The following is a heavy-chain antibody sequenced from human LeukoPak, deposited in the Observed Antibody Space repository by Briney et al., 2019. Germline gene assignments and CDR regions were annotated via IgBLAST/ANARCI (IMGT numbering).Heavy chain of an antibody. CDR1: GFTFSSYA. D-gene: IGHD2-8*02. Sequence: GGSLRLSCAASGFTFSSYAMSWVRQAPGKGLEWVSAISGSGGSTYYADSVKGRFTISRDNSKNTLSLQMNSLRAEDTAVFYCVRAGGPHTVDVWGQGTTVTVSS. J-gene: IGHJ6*02. CDR2: ISGSGGST. CDR3: VRAGGPHTVDV. V-gene: IGHV3-23*01.